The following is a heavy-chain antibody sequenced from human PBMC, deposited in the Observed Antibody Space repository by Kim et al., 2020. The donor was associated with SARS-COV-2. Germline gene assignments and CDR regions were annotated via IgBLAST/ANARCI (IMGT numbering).Heavy chain of an antibody. V-gene: IGHV3-30*04. CDR3: ARDLPVATWAYGMDV. CDR2: ISYDGSDK. J-gene: IGHJ6*02. D-gene: IGHD5-12*01. Sequence: GGSLRLSCAASGFTFSSYALHWVRQAPGKGLEWVAVISYDGSDKYYADSVKGQFTISRDNSKNTLYLQMNSLRAEDTAVYYCARDLPVATWAYGMDVWG. CDR1: GFTFSSYA.